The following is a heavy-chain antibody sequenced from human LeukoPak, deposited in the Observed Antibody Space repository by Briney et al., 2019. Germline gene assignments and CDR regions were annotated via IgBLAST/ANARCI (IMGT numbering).Heavy chain of an antibody. CDR2: INTYNGNP. V-gene: IGHV7-4-1*02. J-gene: IGHJ3*02. D-gene: IGHD3-16*01. CDR1: GYTFSTYA. CDR3: ASMGANGFDI. Sequence: ASMKVSCKASGYTFSTYAINWVRQAPGQGLEFMGWINTYNGNPTYAQAFIGRFVFSVDTSASTAYLQISSLKTEDTAVYYCASMGANGFDIWGQGTTVTVSS.